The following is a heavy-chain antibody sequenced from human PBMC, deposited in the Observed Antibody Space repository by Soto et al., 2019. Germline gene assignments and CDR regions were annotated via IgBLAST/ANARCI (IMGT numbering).Heavy chain of an antibody. J-gene: IGHJ4*02. CDR3: AREGQWLNFDY. D-gene: IGHD6-19*01. V-gene: IGHV3-33*01. CDR2: IWYDGSNK. CDR1: GFTFSSYG. Sequence: QVQLVESGGGVVQPGRYLRLSCAASGFTFSSYGMHWVRQAPGKGLEWVAVIWYDGSNKYYADSVKGRFTISRDNSKNTLYLQMNSLRAEDTAVYYCAREGQWLNFDYWGQGTLVTVSS.